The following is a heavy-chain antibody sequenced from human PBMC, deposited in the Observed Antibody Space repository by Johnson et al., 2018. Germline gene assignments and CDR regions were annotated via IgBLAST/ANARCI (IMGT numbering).Heavy chain of an antibody. V-gene: IGHV3-66*02. J-gene: IGHJ1*01. Sequence: VQLVESGGGLVQPGGSLRLSCAASGFTASSSYMSWVRQAPGKGLEWVSVIYTDGSTYYADSVKGRFTIFRDNSKGTLYLQINSLRADDTDVYYCATGAISGVIYREFFQHWGQGTLVTVSS. CDR1: GFTASSSY. D-gene: IGHD3-10*01. CDR3: ATGAISGVIYREFFQH. CDR2: IYTDGST.